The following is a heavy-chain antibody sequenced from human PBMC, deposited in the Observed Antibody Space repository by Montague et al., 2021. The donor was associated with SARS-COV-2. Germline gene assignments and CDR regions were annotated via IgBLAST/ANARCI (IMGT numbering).Heavy chain of an antibody. D-gene: IGHD6-13*01. CDR3: ARSESPSYSSSLFDY. Sequence: TLSLTCIVSGGSISSGGYYWSWIRQHPGKGLEWIGYIYYSGSTYYNPSLKSRLSISLDTSKNHFSLRLSSVTAADTAVYYCARSESPSYSSSLFDYWGQGTLVTVSS. CDR2: IYYSGST. V-gene: IGHV4-31*03. CDR1: GGSISSGGYY. J-gene: IGHJ4*02.